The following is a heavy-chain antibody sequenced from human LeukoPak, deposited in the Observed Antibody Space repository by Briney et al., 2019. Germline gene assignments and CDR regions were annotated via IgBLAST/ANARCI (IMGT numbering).Heavy chain of an antibody. CDR3: ARDLSYYLGP. V-gene: IGHV4-4*07. Sequence: SETLSLTCTVSGGSINNYYWSWIRQPAGKGLEWIGRIHTGGTTNYNPSLMSRVTMSVDTSKNQVSLKLTSVTAADTAVYYCARDLSYYLGPWGQGTLVTVSS. D-gene: IGHD3-16*01. CDR2: IHTGGTT. J-gene: IGHJ5*02. CDR1: GGSINNYY.